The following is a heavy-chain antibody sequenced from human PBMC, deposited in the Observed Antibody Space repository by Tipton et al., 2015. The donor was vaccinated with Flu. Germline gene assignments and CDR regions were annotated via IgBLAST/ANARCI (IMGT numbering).Heavy chain of an antibody. V-gene: IGHV4-38-2*02. J-gene: IGHJ4*02. Sequence: GLVKPSETLSLTCNVSGYSITTGYYWGWIRRPPGKGLEWIGSFYHSGITYYNPSLKSRVTISVDTSKNQFSLKLSSVTAADTAVYYCARVAHNWNYSIDYWGQGTLVTVSS. CDR3: ARVAHNWNYSIDY. CDR2: FYHSGIT. CDR1: GYSITTGYY. D-gene: IGHD1-7*01.